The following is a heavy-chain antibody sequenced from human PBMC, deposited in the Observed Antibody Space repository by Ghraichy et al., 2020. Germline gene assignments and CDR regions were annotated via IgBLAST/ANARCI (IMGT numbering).Heavy chain of an antibody. V-gene: IGHV3-53*01. J-gene: IGHJ6*02. CDR2: LYSDGTP. Sequence: GESLNISCAASGLGVSSNYMSWVRQAPGKGLEWVAILYSDGTPFYADSVRGRFTIPRDESRNTMYLQMNTLRAEDTAVYYCARDRRYCGNNCYLCYYYGMDVWGRGPTVTVSS. CDR3: ARDRRYCGNNCYLCYYYGMDV. D-gene: IGHD2-21*01. CDR1: GLGVSSNY.